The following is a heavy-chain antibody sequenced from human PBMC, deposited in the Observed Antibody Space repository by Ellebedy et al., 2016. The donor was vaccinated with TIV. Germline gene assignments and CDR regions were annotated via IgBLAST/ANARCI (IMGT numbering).Heavy chain of an antibody. CDR3: AKIADARGVTISTYHYYGMDV. D-gene: IGHD3-10*02. V-gene: IGHV3-23*01. J-gene: IGHJ6*02. Sequence: PGGSLRLSCAASGFTFSSYAMSWVRQAPGKGLEWVSSISGSGGSPHHADSVKGRFTISRDNSKNTLYLQMNSLRAEDTAVYYCAKIADARGVTISTYHYYGMDVWGQGTTVTVSS. CDR2: ISGSGGSP. CDR1: GFTFSSYA.